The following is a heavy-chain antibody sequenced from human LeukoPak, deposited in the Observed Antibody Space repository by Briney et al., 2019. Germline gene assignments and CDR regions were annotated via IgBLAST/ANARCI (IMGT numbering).Heavy chain of an antibody. J-gene: IGHJ4*02. CDR1: GSTLTKLS. D-gene: IGHD6-13*01. CDR2: FDPEDGET. CDR3: ATDIIGCSWYYFDY. V-gene: IGHV1-24*01. Sequence: ASVKVSCKVSGSTLTKLSMPWVRQAPGKGLEWMGGFDPEDGETIYAQKFQGRVAMTEDTSTNTAYMELSSLRSEDTAVYYCATDIIGCSWYYFDYWGQGTLVTVSS.